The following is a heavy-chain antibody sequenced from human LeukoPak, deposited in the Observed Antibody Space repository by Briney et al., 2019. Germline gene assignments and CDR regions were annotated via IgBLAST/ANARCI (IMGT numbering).Heavy chain of an antibody. Sequence: GASVKVSCKASGYTFTGYYMHWVRQAPGQGPEWMGRINPSSGGTNYAQKFQGRVTMTRDTSISTAYMELSRLRSDDTAVYYCARDSKQQLVGGDYWGQGTLVTVSS. CDR3: ARDSKQQLVGGDY. D-gene: IGHD6-13*01. CDR2: INPSSGGT. CDR1: GYTFTGYY. V-gene: IGHV1-2*06. J-gene: IGHJ4*02.